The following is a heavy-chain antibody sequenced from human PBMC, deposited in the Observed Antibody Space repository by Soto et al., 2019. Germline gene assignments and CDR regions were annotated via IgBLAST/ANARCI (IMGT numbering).Heavy chain of an antibody. V-gene: IGHV1-18*04. Sequence: ASVKVTGNASVYTFTSCGISWVRQAPGQGLEWMGWISAYNGNTNYAQKLQGRATMTTDTSTSTAYMELRSLRSDDTAVYYCARDGSITIFGVVTRQYYYSVMDV. D-gene: IGHD3-3*01. CDR1: VYTFTSCG. CDR3: ARDGSITIFGVVTRQYYYSVMDV. CDR2: ISAYNGNT. J-gene: IGHJ6*01.